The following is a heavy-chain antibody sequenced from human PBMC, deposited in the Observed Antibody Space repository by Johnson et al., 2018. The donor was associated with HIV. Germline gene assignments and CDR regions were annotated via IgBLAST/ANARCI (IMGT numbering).Heavy chain of an antibody. D-gene: IGHD4-23*01. CDR2: ISYDGSNK. CDR1: GFTFSSYA. Sequence: QEKLVESGGGVVQPGGSLRLSCAASGFTFSSYAMHWVRQAPGKGLEWVAVISYDGSNKYYADSVRGRFTISRDNSKNSLYLQMNSLRAEDTAVYYCARARQGAVVKWGPGKMDAFDIWGQGTMVTVSS. CDR3: ARARQGAVVKWGPGKMDAFDI. V-gene: IGHV3-30*04. J-gene: IGHJ3*02.